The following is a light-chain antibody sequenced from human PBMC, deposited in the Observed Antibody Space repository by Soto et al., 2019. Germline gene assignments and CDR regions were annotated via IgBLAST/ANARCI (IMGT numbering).Light chain of an antibody. CDR3: QQSYSSIT. V-gene: IGKV3-11*01. CDR2: DAS. J-gene: IGKJ1*01. CDR1: RSVSSY. Sequence: EIVLTQSPATLSLSPGESATLSCRASRSVSSYLAWYQHKLGQPPRLLIYDASNRATGIPVRFSGSGSGTDFTLTISSLQPEDFATYYCQQSYSSITFGQGTKVDIK.